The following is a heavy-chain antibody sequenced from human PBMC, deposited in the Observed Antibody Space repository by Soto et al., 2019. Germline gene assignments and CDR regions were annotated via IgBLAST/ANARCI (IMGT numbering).Heavy chain of an antibody. CDR2: IYYSGST. J-gene: IGHJ4*02. CDR1: GGSISSGGYY. V-gene: IGHV4-61*08. D-gene: IGHD3-9*01. Sequence: SETLSLTCTVSGGSISSGGYYWSWIRQPPGKGLEWIGYIYYSGSTNYNPSLKSRVTISVDTSKNQFSLKLSSVTAADTAVYYCARSPRYYDILTGYYMDLDYWGQGTLVTVSS. CDR3: ARSPRYYDILTGYYMDLDY.